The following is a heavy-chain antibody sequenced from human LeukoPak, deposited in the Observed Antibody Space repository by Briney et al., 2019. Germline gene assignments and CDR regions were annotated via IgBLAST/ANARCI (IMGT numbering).Heavy chain of an antibody. Sequence: GESLKISCKGSGYSFTTYWIGWVRQMPGKGLEWMGIIFPGDSDTRYSPSFQGQVTISADKSISTAYLQWSSLKASDTAMCYCARLSVGSGYYGEYYFDYWGQGTLVTVSS. J-gene: IGHJ4*02. CDR1: GYSFTTYW. V-gene: IGHV5-51*01. CDR2: IFPGDSDT. D-gene: IGHD3-22*01. CDR3: ARLSVGSGYYGEYYFDY.